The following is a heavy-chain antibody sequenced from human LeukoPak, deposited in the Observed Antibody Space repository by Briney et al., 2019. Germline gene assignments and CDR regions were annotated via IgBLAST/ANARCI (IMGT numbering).Heavy chain of an antibody. J-gene: IGHJ5*02. CDR3: AKRLTASSTWTSLDP. D-gene: IGHD1-1*01. CDR1: GFTFSSYA. Sequence: GGSLRLSCAASGFTFSSYALNWVRQAPGKGLEWVSVIYGSGTTTYYADSVRGRFTISRDSSKSTMYLQMTSLRAEDTAVYYCAKRLTASSTWTSLDPWGQGTLVTVSS. V-gene: IGHV3-23*01. CDR2: IYGSGTTT.